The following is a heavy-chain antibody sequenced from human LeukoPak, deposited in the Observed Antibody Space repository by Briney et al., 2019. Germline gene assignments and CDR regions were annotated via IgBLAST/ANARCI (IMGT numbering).Heavy chain of an antibody. CDR1: GFTFSAYA. CDR3: AKPGDTSQYFFDY. D-gene: IGHD2-21*01. V-gene: IGHV3-23*01. Sequence: GGSLRLSCEASGFTFSAYAMTWVRQAPGKGLEWVSSIGSDGKTHYSESVKGRFTISRDNSKNTLYLQMNSLRAEDTAIYYCAKPGDTSQYFFDYWGQGTLVTVSS. CDR2: IGSDGKT. J-gene: IGHJ4*02.